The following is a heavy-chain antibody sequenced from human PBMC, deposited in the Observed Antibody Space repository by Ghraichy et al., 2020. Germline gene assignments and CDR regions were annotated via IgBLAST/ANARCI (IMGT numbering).Heavy chain of an antibody. J-gene: IGHJ6*02. CDR1: GFTFSNAW. Sequence: GESLNISCAASGFTFSNAWMSWVRQAPGKGLEWVGRIKSKTDGGTTDYAAPVKGRFTISRDDSKNTLYLQMNSLKTEDTAVYYCTTRRDCSSTSCYVYYYYGMDVWGQGTTVTVS. V-gene: IGHV3-15*01. CDR3: TTRRDCSSTSCYVYYYYGMDV. CDR2: IKSKTDGGTT. D-gene: IGHD2-2*01.